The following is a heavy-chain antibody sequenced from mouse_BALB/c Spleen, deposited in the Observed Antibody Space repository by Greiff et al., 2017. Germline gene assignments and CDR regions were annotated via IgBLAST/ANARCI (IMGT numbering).Heavy chain of an antibody. J-gene: IGHJ3*01. V-gene: IGHV3-2*02. CDR2: ISYSGST. CDR1: GYSITSYYV. D-gene: IGHD1-2*01. Sequence: EVKVIESGPGLVKPSQSLSLTCTVTGYSITSYYVWNWIRQVPGNKLEWMGFISYSGSTRYNPSLKSRSSITRDTSKNQFFLQLNSVTTEDTATSYYARERIPAATGFAYWGQGTLVTVSA. CDR3: ARERIPAATGFAY.